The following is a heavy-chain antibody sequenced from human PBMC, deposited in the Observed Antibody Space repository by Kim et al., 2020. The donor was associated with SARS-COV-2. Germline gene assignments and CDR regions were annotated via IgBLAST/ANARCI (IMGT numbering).Heavy chain of an antibody. J-gene: IGHJ4*02. V-gene: IGHV4-31*03. D-gene: IGHD1-20*01. Sequence: SETLSLTCTVSGGSISSGGYYWSWIRQHPGKGLEWIGYIYYSGSTNYNPSLKRRVTISVDTSKNQFSLKLSPVTAADTAVYYCARRSSYNWNDVCSYYFDYWGQGTLVTVSS. CDR3: ARRSSYNWNDVCSYYFDY. CDR1: GGSISSGGYY. CDR2: IYYSGST.